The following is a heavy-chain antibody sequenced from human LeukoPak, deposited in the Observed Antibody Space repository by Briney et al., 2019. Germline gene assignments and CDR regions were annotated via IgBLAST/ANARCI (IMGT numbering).Heavy chain of an antibody. CDR3: ARDKGIDNCSSTSCYAFDI. Sequence: SETLSLTCTVSGGSISSSSYYWGWIRQPPGKGLEWIGSIYYSGSTYYNPSLKSRVTISVDTSKNQFSLKLSSVTAADTAVYYCARDKGIDNCSSTSCYAFDIWGQGTMVTVSS. CDR1: GGSISSSSYY. J-gene: IGHJ3*02. CDR2: IYYSGST. D-gene: IGHD2-2*01. V-gene: IGHV4-39*07.